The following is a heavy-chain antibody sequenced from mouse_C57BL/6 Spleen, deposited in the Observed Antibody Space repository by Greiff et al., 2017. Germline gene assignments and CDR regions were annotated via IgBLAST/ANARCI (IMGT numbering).Heavy chain of an antibody. Sequence: QVQLQQPGAELVKPGASVKLSCKASGYTFTSYWMHWVKQRPGRGLEWIGRIDPNSGGTKYNEKFKSKATLTVDKPASTAYMQLSSQTSEESAVDFCTRGGEFTVVARDYRGQGTSLTVSS. CDR1: GYTFTSYW. CDR3: TRGGEFTVVARDY. D-gene: IGHD1-1*01. CDR2: IDPNSGGT. J-gene: IGHJ4*01. V-gene: IGHV1-72*01.